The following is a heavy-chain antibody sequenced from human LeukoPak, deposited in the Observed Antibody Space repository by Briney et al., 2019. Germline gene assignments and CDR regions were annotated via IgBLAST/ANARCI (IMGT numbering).Heavy chain of an antibody. CDR2: IYYSGST. V-gene: IGHV4-31*03. CDR3: ARGTIFGVVMAYYGMDV. J-gene: IGHJ6*02. D-gene: IGHD3-3*01. Sequence: SETLSLTCTVSGGSISSGGYYWSWIRQHPVKGLEWIGYIYYSGSTYYNPSLKSRITISVDISKNQLSLKLSSVTAADTAVYYCARGTIFGVVMAYYGMDVWGQGTTVTVSS. CDR1: GGSISSGGYY.